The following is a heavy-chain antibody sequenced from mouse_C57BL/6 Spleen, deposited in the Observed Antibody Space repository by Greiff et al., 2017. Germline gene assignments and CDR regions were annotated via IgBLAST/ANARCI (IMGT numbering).Heavy chain of an antibody. Sequence: QVQLQQPGAELVMPGASVKLSCKASGYTFTSYWMHWVKQRPGQGLEWIGEIDPTDSFTNYNQKFKGKSTMTVDKSSSTAYMQLSSLTSEDSAVYYCASYGNFGYWGQGTTLTVSS. J-gene: IGHJ2*01. CDR2: IDPTDSFT. CDR1: GYTFTSYW. V-gene: IGHV1-69*01. CDR3: ASYGNFGY. D-gene: IGHD2-1*01.